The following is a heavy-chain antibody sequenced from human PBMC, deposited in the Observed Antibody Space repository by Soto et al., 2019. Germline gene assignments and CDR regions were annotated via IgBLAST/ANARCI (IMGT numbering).Heavy chain of an antibody. Sequence: GGSLRLSCAASGFTFTNAWMNWVRQAPGKGLEWVGRIKSKAHGGTTEYATPVKGRFTISRDDPKSTLYLQMNSLKTEDTAVYYCATDGVTVKATNDYWGQGTLVTVSS. V-gene: IGHV3-15*07. J-gene: IGHJ4*02. D-gene: IGHD1-1*01. CDR2: IKSKAHGGTT. CDR1: GFTFTNAW. CDR3: ATDGVTVKATNDY.